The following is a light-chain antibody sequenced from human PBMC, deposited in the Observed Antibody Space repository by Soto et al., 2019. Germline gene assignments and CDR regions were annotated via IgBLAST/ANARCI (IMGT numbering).Light chain of an antibody. J-gene: IGKJ1*01. CDR2: GAS. CDR1: QSVSSN. CDR3: QQYTNWPPET. V-gene: IGKV3-15*01. Sequence: EIVMTQSPATLSVSPGERATLSCRASQSVSSNLAWYQHKPGQAPRLLIYGASTRATGIPARFSGSGSGTEFTLTISSLQPEDFAVYYCQQYTNWPPETFGQGTKV.